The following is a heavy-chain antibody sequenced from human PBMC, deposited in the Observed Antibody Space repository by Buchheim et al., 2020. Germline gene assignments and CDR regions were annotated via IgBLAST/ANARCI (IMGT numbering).Heavy chain of an antibody. J-gene: IGHJ4*02. CDR3: ARGFSDFWSGYTIPFDY. CDR1: GGSFSGYY. CDR2: INHSGST. D-gene: IGHD3-3*01. V-gene: IGHV4-34*01. Sequence: QVQLQQWGAGLLKPSETLSLTCAVYGGSFSGYYWSWIRQPPGKGLEWIGEINHSGSTNYNPSLKSRGTISVDTSKNQFSLKLSSVTAADTAVYYCARGFSDFWSGYTIPFDYWGQGTL.